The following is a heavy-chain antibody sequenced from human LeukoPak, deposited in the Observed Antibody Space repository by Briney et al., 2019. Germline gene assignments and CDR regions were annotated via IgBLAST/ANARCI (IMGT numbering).Heavy chain of an antibody. J-gene: IGHJ3*02. V-gene: IGHV3-33*06. CDR2: IWYDGSKK. CDR1: GFTFSSYG. CDR3: AKPHYYDSGGSYIAGAFDI. Sequence: PGRSLRLSCAASGFTFSSYGIHWVRQAPGKGLEWVAVIWYDGSKKYYADSVKGRFTISRDNSKNTLYLQMNSLRAEDTALYYCAKPHYYDSGGSYIAGAFDIWGQGTMVTVSS. D-gene: IGHD3-22*01.